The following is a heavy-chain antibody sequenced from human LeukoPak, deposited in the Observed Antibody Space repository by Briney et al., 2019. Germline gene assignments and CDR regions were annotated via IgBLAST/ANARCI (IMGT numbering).Heavy chain of an antibody. Sequence: PGGSLRLSCAASGFTFSSYAMSWVRQAPGKGLEWVSAISGSGGSTYYADSVKGRFTISRDNSKNTLYLQMNSLRAEDTAVYYCARAPAPMTTGGFVYFDYWGQGTLVTVSS. J-gene: IGHJ4*02. CDR2: ISGSGGST. CDR1: GFTFSSYA. CDR3: ARAPAPMTTGGFVYFDY. D-gene: IGHD4-17*01. V-gene: IGHV3-23*01.